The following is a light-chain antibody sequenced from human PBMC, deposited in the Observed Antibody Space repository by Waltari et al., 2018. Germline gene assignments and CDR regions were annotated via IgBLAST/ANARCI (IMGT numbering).Light chain of an antibody. J-gene: IGKJ1*01. CDR1: QSVGRS. CDR3: QHYVRLPAT. CDR2: DAS. V-gene: IGKV3-20*01. Sequence: EIVLTQSPGTLSLSPGERATLACRASQSVGRSLAWYQQKPGQAPRLLIYDASSRATGIPDRFSGSGSGTDFSLTISTLEPEDFAVYYCQHYVRLPATFGQGTKVEI.